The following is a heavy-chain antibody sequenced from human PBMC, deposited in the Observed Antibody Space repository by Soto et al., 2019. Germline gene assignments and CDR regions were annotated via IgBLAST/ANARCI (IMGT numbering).Heavy chain of an antibody. CDR2: IYYSGST. CDR3: ARTHLELSSSGPGNWFDP. V-gene: IGHV4-30-4*01. D-gene: IGHD6-6*01. Sequence: TLSLTCTVSGGSISSGDYYWSWIRQPPGKGLEWIGYIYYSGSTYYNPSLKSRVTISVDTSKNQFSLKLSSVTAADTAVYYCARTHLELSSSGPGNWFDPWGQGTLVTVS. J-gene: IGHJ5*02. CDR1: GGSISSGDYY.